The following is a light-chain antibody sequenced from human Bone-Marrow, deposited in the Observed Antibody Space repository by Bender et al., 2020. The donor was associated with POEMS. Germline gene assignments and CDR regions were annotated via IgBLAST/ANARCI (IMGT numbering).Light chain of an antibody. Sequence: QSALTQPRSVSGPPGQSVTISCTGAGRLNFVSWYQQHPGKAPQLILYDVTKRPSGVPDRFSGSLSDNTASLTISGLQADDDADYYCCSYEGSHTFFGTGTKLTVL. CDR2: DVT. CDR1: GRLNF. CDR3: CSYEGSHTF. J-gene: IGLJ2*01. V-gene: IGLV2-11*01.